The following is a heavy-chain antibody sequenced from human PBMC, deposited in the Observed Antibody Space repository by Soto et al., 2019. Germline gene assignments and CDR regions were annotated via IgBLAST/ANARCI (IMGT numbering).Heavy chain of an antibody. CDR1: GFSFTTYV. CDR2: ISHDGSYK. V-gene: IGHV3-30*18. D-gene: IGHD1-26*01. Sequence: GGSLRLSCAASGFSFTTYVMHWVRQAPGKGLEWVAVISHDGSYKYYGDAVKGRFTISRDTSKDAVYLEMNSLRPEDTAVYYCAKGLLAIVGTTLPRDAFNIWGQGTMVTVS. CDR3: AKGLLAIVGTTLPRDAFNI. J-gene: IGHJ3*02.